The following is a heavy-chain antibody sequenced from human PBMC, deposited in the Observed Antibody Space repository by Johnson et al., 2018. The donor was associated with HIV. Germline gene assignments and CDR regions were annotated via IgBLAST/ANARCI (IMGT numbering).Heavy chain of an antibody. Sequence: VQLVESGGTLVKPGGSLRLSCAASGFSFSNTWLSWVRQAPGKGLEWVARSKRKSDGGTTDYTAPVKGRFSISRDDSNSTVYLQMNSLKTEDSAVYYCTTDLIVVIPIGAFDVWGQGTTVTVSS. CDR1: GFSFSNTW. V-gene: IGHV3-15*02. CDR2: SKRKSDGGTT. J-gene: IGHJ3*01. D-gene: IGHD2-21*01. CDR3: TTDLIVVIPIGAFDV.